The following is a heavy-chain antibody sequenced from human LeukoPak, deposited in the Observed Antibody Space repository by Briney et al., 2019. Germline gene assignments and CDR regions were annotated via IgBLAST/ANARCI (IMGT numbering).Heavy chain of an antibody. J-gene: IGHJ4*02. CDR3: AKDNEDSSWTDRAYFDY. D-gene: IGHD6-13*01. CDR1: GFTFSSYG. Sequence: HPGGSLRLSCAASGFTFSSYGMHWVRQAPGKGLEWVAVISYDGSNKYYADSVKGRFTISRDNSKNTLYLQMNSLRAEDTAVYYCAKDNEDSSWTDRAYFDYWGQGTLVTVSS. CDR2: ISYDGSNK. V-gene: IGHV3-30*18.